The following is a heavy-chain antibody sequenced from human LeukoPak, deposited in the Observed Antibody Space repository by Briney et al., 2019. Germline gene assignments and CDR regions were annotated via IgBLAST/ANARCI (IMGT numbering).Heavy chain of an antibody. D-gene: IGHD3-10*01. CDR1: GGPISTHY. J-gene: IGHJ6*03. CDR3: ARGATFRGTYYMDV. Sequence: PSETLSLTCIVSGGPISTHYWSWSRQPPGKGLEWIGYKDYSGSTNYNPSLKSRVTISVDTSKNQFSLKLNSVTAADTAVYYCARGATFRGTYYMDVWGKGTTVTVSS. V-gene: IGHV4-59*11. CDR2: KDYSGST.